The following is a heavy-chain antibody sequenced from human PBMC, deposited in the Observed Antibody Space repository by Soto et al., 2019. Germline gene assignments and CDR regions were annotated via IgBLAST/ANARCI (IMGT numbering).Heavy chain of an antibody. V-gene: IGHV3-33*01. D-gene: IGHD3-16*02. CDR1: GFTFSSYG. Sequence: QVQLVESGGGVVQPGRSLRLSCAASGFTFSSYGMHWVRQAPGKGLEWVAVIWYDGSNKYYADSVKGRFTISRDNSKNTLYLQRNSLRAEDTAVYYCARDFHQALITLGGVIVGDFAYWGQGTLVTVSS. J-gene: IGHJ4*02. CDR3: ARDFHQALITLGGVIVGDFAY. CDR2: IWYDGSNK.